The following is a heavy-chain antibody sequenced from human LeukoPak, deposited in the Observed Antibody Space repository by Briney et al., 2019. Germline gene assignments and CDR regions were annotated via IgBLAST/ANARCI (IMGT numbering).Heavy chain of an antibody. J-gene: IGHJ6*03. D-gene: IGHD3-9*01. V-gene: IGHV3-48*01. CDR1: GFTFSSYS. CDR2: ISSSSSTI. Sequence: PGGSLRLSCAASGFTFSSYSMNWVRQAPGKGLEWVSYISSSSSTIYYADSVKGRFTISRDNAKNSLYLQMNSLRAEDTAVYYCARDGFDILTGPTYYYYYMDVWGKGTTVTVSS. CDR3: ARDGFDILTGPTYYYYYMDV.